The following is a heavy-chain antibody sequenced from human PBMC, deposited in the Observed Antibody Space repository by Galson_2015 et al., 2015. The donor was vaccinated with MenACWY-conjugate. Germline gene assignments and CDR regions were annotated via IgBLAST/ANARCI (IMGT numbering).Heavy chain of an antibody. D-gene: IGHD4-23*01. CDR1: GFTFSSYW. CDR3: ARDNSAGPDLFDY. CDR2: INNDGSDT. V-gene: IGHV3-74*01. J-gene: IGHJ4*02. Sequence: PLRLSCAASGFTFSSYWMHWVRQAPGKGLLWVSRINNDGSDTSYADSVKGRFTISRDNAKNTLYLQMNSLRAEDTAVYYCARDNSAGPDLFDYWGQGTLVTVSS.